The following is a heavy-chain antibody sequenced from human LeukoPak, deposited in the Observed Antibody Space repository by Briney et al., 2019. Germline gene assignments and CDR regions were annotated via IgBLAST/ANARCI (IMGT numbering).Heavy chain of an antibody. CDR3: ARGDYYDSSGYYVDAFDV. D-gene: IGHD3-22*01. CDR1: GFTFSRYW. Sequence: GGSLRLSCIASGFTFSRYWMSWVRQAPGKGLEWVANIKHDGSEKFYVDSVKGRFTISRDNAKNSLHLQMNSLRAEETAVYYCARGDYYDSSGYYVDAFDVWGQGTMVTVSS. V-gene: IGHV3-7*04. J-gene: IGHJ3*01. CDR2: IKHDGSEK.